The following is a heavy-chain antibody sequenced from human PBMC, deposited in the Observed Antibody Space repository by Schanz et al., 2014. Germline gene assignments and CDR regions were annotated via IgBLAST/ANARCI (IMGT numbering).Heavy chain of an antibody. Sequence: QVQLQESGPGLVKPSETLSLTCTVSGGSIRGYYCSWIRQPPGKGLEWIGYVHSSGSTNYNSSLKGRVPKQVDPSKNQSPRKLSSVTAADTAVYYCARHLPGGYNNHGWFDPWGQGTLVTVSS. CDR2: VHSSGST. D-gene: IGHD4-4*01. J-gene: IGHJ5*02. V-gene: IGHV4-59*08. CDR1: GGSIRGYY. CDR3: ARHLPGGYNNHGWFDP.